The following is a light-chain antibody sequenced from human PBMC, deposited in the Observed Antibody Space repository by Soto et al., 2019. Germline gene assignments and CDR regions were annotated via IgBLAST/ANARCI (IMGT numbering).Light chain of an antibody. CDR1: RGHSSYA. Sequence: QSVLTQSPSASASLGASIKLTCTLSRGHSSYAIAWHQQQPEKGPRYLMKLSSDGSHSKGDGIPDRFSGSSSGAERYLTISSLQSEDEADYYCQTWDTGARVVFGGRTKLTVL. V-gene: IGLV4-69*01. J-gene: IGLJ2*01. CDR3: QTWDTGARVV. CDR2: LSSDGSH.